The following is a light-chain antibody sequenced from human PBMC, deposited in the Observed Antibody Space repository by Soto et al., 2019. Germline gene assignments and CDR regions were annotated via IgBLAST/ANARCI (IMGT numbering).Light chain of an antibody. CDR2: DGT. J-gene: IGLJ2*01. CDR3: QVWDSTTDHLV. CDR1: NIGSKT. V-gene: IGLV3-21*02. Sequence: SYELTQPPSVSVAPGQTARITCGGNNIGSKTVYWYQQKPGQAPLLVLYDGTDRPSGIPERFSGSNSGNTATLTITRVEAGDEADYYCQVWDSTTDHLVFGGGTKLTVL.